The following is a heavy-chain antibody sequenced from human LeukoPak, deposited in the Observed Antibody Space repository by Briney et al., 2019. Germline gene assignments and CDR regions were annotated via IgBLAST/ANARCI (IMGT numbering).Heavy chain of an antibody. CDR3: ARRTYSSSSGDY. CDR1: GGSISSSSYY. J-gene: IGHJ4*02. Sequence: SETLSLTCIVSGGSISSSSYYWGWIRQPPGKGLEWIGSIYYSGSTYYNPSLKSRVTISVDTSKNQFSLKLSSVTAADTAVYYCARRTYSSSSGDYWGQGTLVTVSS. D-gene: IGHD6-13*01. V-gene: IGHV4-39*01. CDR2: IYYSGST.